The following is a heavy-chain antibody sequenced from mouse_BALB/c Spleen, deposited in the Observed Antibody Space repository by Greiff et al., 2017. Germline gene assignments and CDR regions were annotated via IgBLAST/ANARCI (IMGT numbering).Heavy chain of an antibody. D-gene: IGHD1-1*01. CDR1: GYSITSDYA. J-gene: IGHJ1*01. Sequence: DVKLVESGPGLVKPSQSLSLTCTVTGYSITSDYAWNWIRQFPGNKLEWMGYISYSGSTSYNPSLKSRISITRDTSKNQFFLQLNSVTTEDTATYYCARSYGEEWYFDVWGAGTTVTVSA. CDR2: ISYSGST. CDR3: ARSYGEEWYFDV. V-gene: IGHV3-2*02.